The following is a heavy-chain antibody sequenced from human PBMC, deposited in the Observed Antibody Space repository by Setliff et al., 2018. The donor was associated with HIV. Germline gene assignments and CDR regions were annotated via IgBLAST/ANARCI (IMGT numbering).Heavy chain of an antibody. J-gene: IGHJ6*03. CDR1: GYTFTGYY. D-gene: IGHD6-6*01. V-gene: IGHV1-2*02. CDR3: ARDGASLAARTYNYYYMDV. Sequence: ASVKVSCKASGYTFTGYYIHWVRQGPGQGLEWMGWINPNSGDTNYTQKFQGRVTMTRDTSIRTAYMELSSLTSDDTAVYYCARDGASLAARTYNYYYMDVWGKGTTVTVSS. CDR2: INPNSGDT.